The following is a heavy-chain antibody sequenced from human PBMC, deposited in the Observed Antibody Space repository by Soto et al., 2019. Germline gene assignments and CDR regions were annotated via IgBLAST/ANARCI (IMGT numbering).Heavy chain of an antibody. Sequence: QITLKESGPTLVKPTQTLTLTCTFSGFSLSTSGVGVGWIRQPPGKALEWLALIYWDDDKRYSPSLKSRLTITHGGSKNHLAFSTTDMHAVDTASYCCAARLPATESGDFATLTRSAYWGQGTQITVSS. CDR2: IYWDDDK. CDR3: AARLPATESGDFATLTRSAY. CDR1: GFSLSTSGVG. J-gene: IGHJ4*02. V-gene: IGHV2-5*02. D-gene: IGHD4-17*01.